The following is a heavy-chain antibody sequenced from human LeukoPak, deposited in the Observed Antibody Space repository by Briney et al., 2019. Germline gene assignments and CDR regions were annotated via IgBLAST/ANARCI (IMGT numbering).Heavy chain of an antibody. V-gene: IGHV3-21*01. CDR2: ISSSSSYI. CDR3: ARNNYDILTGYDWFDP. J-gene: IGHJ5*02. Sequence: GGSLRLSCAASGFTFSSYSMNWVRQAPGKGLEWVSSISSSSSYIYYADSVKGRFTISRDNAKNSLYLQMNSLRAEGTAVYYCARNNYDILTGYDWFDPWGQGTLVTVSS. D-gene: IGHD3-9*01. CDR1: GFTFSSYS.